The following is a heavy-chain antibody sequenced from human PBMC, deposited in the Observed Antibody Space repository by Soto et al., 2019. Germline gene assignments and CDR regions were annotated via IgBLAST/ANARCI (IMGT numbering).Heavy chain of an antibody. Sequence: PGGSQSLSSAASGFPFSSYGMHWVRQAPGKGLEWVAVISYDGSNKYYADSVKGRFTISRDNSKNTLYLQMNSLRAEDTAVYYCAKDPYSSGWYYFDYWGQGTLVTVSS. D-gene: IGHD6-19*01. CDR2: ISYDGSNK. CDR1: GFPFSSYG. CDR3: AKDPYSSGWYYFDY. J-gene: IGHJ4*02. V-gene: IGHV3-30*18.